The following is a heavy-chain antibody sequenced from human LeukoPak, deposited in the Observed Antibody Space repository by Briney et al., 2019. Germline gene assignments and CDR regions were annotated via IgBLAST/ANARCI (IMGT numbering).Heavy chain of an antibody. Sequence: SETLSLTCTVSGGSISSYYWSWIRQPPGKGLEWIWYIYYSGSTNYNPSLKSRVTISVDTTKNQLSLKLSSVTAADTAVYYCARGGNWFDPWGQGTLVTVSS. D-gene: IGHD3-10*01. V-gene: IGHV4-59*01. CDR2: IYYSGST. J-gene: IGHJ5*02. CDR3: ARGGNWFDP. CDR1: GGSISSYY.